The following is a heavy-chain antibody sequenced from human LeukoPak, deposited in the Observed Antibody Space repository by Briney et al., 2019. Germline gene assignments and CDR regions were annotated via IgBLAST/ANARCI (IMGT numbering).Heavy chain of an antibody. CDR1: GFTFSSYG. J-gene: IGHJ4*02. CDR3: AKELQAGWYYFDY. D-gene: IGHD6-19*01. V-gene: IGHV3-33*06. CDR2: IWYDGSNK. Sequence: GRSLRLSRAASGFTFSSYGMHWVRQAPGKGLEWVAVIWYDGSNKYYADSVKGRFTISRDNSKNTLYLQMNSLRAEDTAVYYCAKELQAGWYYFDYWGQGTLVTVSS.